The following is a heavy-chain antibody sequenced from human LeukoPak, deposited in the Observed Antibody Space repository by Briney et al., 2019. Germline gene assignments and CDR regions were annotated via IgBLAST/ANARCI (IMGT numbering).Heavy chain of an antibody. V-gene: IGHV4-59*08. CDR3: ARRFSSRSDGNGYYYGHDAFDV. Sequence: PSETPPLTRSVSGDSISSSYWSWIRQPPGKGLEWIGNIYNSANTNYNPSLQSRVTISVEPSKSLFSLQLTSVSATDTAVYYCARRFSSRSDGNGYYYGHDAFDVWGQGTLVTVSS. CDR1: GDSISSSY. J-gene: IGHJ3*01. D-gene: IGHD3-22*01. CDR2: IYNSANT.